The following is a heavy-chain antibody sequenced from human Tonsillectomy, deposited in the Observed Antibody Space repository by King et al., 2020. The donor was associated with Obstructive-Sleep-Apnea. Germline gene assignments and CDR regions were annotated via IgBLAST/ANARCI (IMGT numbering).Heavy chain of an antibody. D-gene: IGHD1-26*01. CDR2: INSYWSST. V-gene: IGHV3-74*01. Sequence: VQLVESGGGLVQPGGSLRLYCAASGFTFRTSWMHWVRQAPGKGLLWVSRINSYWSSTIYAVFVKGRFTISRDNAKNTLYLQMNRLRAEDTAVYYCARDRGGAGPTTTDYWGQGTLVTVSS. CDR1: GFTFRTSW. CDR3: ARDRGGAGPTTTDY. J-gene: IGHJ4*02.